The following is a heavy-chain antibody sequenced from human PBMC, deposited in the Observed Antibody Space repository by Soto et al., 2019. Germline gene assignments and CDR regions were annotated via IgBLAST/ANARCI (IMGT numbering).Heavy chain of an antibody. V-gene: IGHV3-33*01. J-gene: IGHJ4*02. CDR2: IWYDGSNK. Sequence: QVQLVESGGGVVQPGRSLRLSCAASGLTFSSYGMHWVRQAPGKGLEWVAVIWYDGSNKYYADSVKGRFTISRDNSKNTLYLQMNSLRAEDTAVYYCAREGYGDYPSTFDYWGQGTLVTVSS. CDR3: AREGYGDYPSTFDY. D-gene: IGHD4-17*01. CDR1: GLTFSSYG.